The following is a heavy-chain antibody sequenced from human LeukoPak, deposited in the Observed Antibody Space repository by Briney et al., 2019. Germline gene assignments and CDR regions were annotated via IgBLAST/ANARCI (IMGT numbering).Heavy chain of an antibody. CDR1: GFTFSSYA. D-gene: IGHD5-18*01. J-gene: IGHJ4*02. CDR2: ISGSGGST. V-gene: IGHV3-23*01. Sequence: GGSLRLSCAASGFTFSSYAMTWVRQAPGKGLEWVSAISGSGGSTDYADSVKGRFTISRDNSKNTLYLQMNSLRAEDTAVYYCAKDQGYSYGPFDYWGQGTLVTVSS. CDR3: AKDQGYSYGPFDY.